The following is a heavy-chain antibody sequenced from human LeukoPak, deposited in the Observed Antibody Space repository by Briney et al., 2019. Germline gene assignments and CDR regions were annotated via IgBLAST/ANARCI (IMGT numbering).Heavy chain of an antibody. CDR3: ARSLSIAVAGAFDY. V-gene: IGHV1-18*04. Sequence: ASVKVSCKASGYTFTSYYMHWVRQAPGQGLEWMGWISAYNGNTNYAQKLQGRVTMTTDTSTSTAYMELRSLRSDDTAVYYCARSLSIAVAGAFDYWGQGTLVTVSS. CDR1: GYTFTSYY. CDR2: ISAYNGNT. J-gene: IGHJ4*02. D-gene: IGHD6-19*01.